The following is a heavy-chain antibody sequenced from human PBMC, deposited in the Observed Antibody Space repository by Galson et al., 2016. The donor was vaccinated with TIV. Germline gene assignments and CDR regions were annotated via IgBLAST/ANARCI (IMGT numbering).Heavy chain of an antibody. CDR2: IYPGDSDT. D-gene: IGHD6-19*01. V-gene: IGHV5-51*03. Sequence: QSGAEVKKPGESLKISCKGSADSFTSYWIGWVRQMPGKGLEWMGVIYPGDSDTRYSPSFQGQVTMSADMSSSIAYLQWYSLKAPDTAIYYCARRKAGDAFDIWGQGTMVIVSS. CDR1: ADSFTSYW. CDR3: ARRKAGDAFDI. J-gene: IGHJ3*02.